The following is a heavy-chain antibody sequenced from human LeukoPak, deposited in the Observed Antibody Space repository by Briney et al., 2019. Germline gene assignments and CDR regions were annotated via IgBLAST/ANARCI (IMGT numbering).Heavy chain of an antibody. CDR2: INPNSGGT. J-gene: IGHJ4*02. V-gene: IGHV1-2*02. D-gene: IGHD3-22*01. Sequence: ASVKVSCKASGYTFTGYYMHWVRQAPGQGLEWMGWINPNSGGTNYAQKFQGRVTMTRDTSISTAYMELSRLRSDDTAVYYCARDSDYYYDSSVARFDYWGQGTLVTVSS. CDR1: GYTFTGYY. CDR3: ARDSDYYYDSSVARFDY.